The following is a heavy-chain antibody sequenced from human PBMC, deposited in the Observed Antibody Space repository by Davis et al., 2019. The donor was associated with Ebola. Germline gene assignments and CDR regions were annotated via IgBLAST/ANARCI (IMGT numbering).Heavy chain of an antibody. CDR1: EGTFSSYA. Sequence: SVKVSCKASEGTFSSYAISWVRQAPGQGLEWMGGIIPIFGTANYAQKFQGRVTITADESTSTAYMELSSLRSEDTAVYYCARDSPYDYVWGSYRFDPYYYYMDVWGKGTTVTVSS. CDR2: IIPIFGTA. CDR3: ARDSPYDYVWGSYRFDPYYYYMDV. V-gene: IGHV1-69*13. J-gene: IGHJ6*03. D-gene: IGHD3-16*02.